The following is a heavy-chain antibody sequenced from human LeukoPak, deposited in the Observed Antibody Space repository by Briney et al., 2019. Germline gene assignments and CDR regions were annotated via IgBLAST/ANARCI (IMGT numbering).Heavy chain of an antibody. V-gene: IGHV3-23*01. J-gene: IGHJ6*03. Sequence: GESLKISCKGSGLSFSSDWIGWVRQAPGKGLEWVSAISGSGGSTYYADSVKGRFTISRDNSKNTLYLQMNSLRAEDTAVYYCAKRSGGYCSSTSCYPPYYMDVWGKGTTVTVSS. CDR2: ISGSGGST. D-gene: IGHD2-2*01. CDR1: GLSFSSDW. CDR3: AKRSGGYCSSTSCYPPYYMDV.